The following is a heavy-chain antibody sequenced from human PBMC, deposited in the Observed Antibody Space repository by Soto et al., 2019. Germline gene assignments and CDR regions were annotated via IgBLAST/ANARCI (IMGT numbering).Heavy chain of an antibody. CDR2: IVVGSGNT. J-gene: IGHJ4*02. CDR1: GFTFTSSA. D-gene: IGHD3-22*01. Sequence: QMQVVQSGPEVKKPGTSVKVSCKASGFTFTSSAVQWVRQARGQRLEWIGWIVVGSGNTNSAQKFQERVTITRDMATSTAYMELSCLRSEDTAVYYCAADSGYDSSGYDFDYWGQGTLVTVSS. CDR3: AADSGYDSSGYDFDY. V-gene: IGHV1-58*01.